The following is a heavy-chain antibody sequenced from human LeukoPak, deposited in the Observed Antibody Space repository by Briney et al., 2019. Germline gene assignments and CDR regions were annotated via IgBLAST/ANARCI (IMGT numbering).Heavy chain of an antibody. CDR3: ARYCSSISCYGDYYCMDV. V-gene: IGHV4-59*10. Sequence: SETLSLTCTVSGGSISSYYWSWIRQPAGKGLEWIGRIYTGGSTYYNPSLMGRVTISADKSKNQFSLKLRSVTAADTAVYYCARYCSSISCYGDYYCMDVWGKGTKVTVSS. J-gene: IGHJ6*03. CDR2: IYTGGST. CDR1: GGSISSYY. D-gene: IGHD2-2*01.